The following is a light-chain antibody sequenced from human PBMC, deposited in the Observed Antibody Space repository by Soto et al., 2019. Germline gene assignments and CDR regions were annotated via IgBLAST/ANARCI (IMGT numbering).Light chain of an antibody. J-gene: IGLJ1*01. CDR2: DDS. CDR1: NIGSKS. V-gene: IGLV3-21*02. CDR3: QVWDISSDQYL. Sequence: SYELTQPPSVSVAPGQTARITCGGNNIGSKSVHWYQQRPGQAPVLVLYDDSNRPSGIPERFSGSNSGSTATLTISSVEAGDDADYFCQVWDISSDQYLFGTGTKVTVL.